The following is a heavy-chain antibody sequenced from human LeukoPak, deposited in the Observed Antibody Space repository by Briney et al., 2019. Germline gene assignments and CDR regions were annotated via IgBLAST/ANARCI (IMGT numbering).Heavy chain of an antibody. CDR2: ISPRGDIT. CDR3: AKDDAWLQFGE. V-gene: IGHV3-23*01. CDR1: GLTFSSYA. D-gene: IGHD3-10*01. J-gene: IGHJ4*02. Sequence: GGSLRLSCVASGLTFSSYAMSWVRQAPGKGLEWVSGISPRGDITYYADSVKGRFTISRDNSKNMLYLELISLTAEDTAVYYCAKDDAWLQFGEWSQGTLVTVSS.